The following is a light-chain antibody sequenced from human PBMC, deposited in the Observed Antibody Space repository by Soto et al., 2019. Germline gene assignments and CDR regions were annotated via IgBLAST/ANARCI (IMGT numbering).Light chain of an antibody. V-gene: IGKV3-20*01. CDR1: QSVSSTY. J-gene: IGKJ3*01. CDR2: GAS. CDR3: QQYISSLPGFT. Sequence: EIVLTQSPGTLSLFPGERATLSCRASQSVSSTYFAWYRQKPGQPPSLLVYGASNRATGVPDRFSGSGSGPDITLTISRLEPEDFAVYYCQQYISSLPGFTFGPGTTVEIK.